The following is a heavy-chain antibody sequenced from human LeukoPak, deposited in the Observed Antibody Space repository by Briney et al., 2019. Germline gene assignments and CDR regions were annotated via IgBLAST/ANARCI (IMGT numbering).Heavy chain of an antibody. J-gene: IGHJ4*02. V-gene: IGHV1-2*02. CDR2: INPNSGGT. D-gene: IGHD3-22*01. Sequence: ASVKVSCKASGYTFTGYYMHWVRQAPGQGLEWMGWINPNSGGTNYAQKVQGRVTMTRDTSISTAYMELSRLRSDDTAVYYCARTYYYDSSGPEDFDYWGQGTLVSVSS. CDR3: ARTYYYDSSGPEDFDY. CDR1: GYTFTGYY.